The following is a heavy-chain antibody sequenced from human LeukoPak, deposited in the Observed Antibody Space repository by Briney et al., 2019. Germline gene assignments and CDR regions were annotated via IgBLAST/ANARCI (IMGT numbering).Heavy chain of an antibody. CDR2: IYYTGGT. J-gene: IGHJ3*02. D-gene: IGHD1-26*01. CDR1: SFGSYY. Sequence: SETLSLTCTVGSFGSYYWSWIRQTPGKGLEWIGYIYYTGGTNYNPSLKSRVTISVDTSKNQFSLKLSSVTAADTAVYYCARVGSSDAFDIWGQGTMVTVSS. V-gene: IGHV4-59*01. CDR3: ARVGSSDAFDI.